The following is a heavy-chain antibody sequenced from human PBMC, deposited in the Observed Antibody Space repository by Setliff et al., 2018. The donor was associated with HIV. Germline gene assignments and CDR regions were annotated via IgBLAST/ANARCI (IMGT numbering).Heavy chain of an antibody. J-gene: IGHJ3*02. CDR1: GYSISSGYY. D-gene: IGHD1-26*01. CDR3: ARDGDSGTLYDAFDI. Sequence: PSETLPLTCAVSGYSISSGYYWSWIRQPPGKGLEWIGSIYHSGSTYYNPSLKSRVTISVDTSTDQFSLKVSSVTAADTAVYYCARDGDSGTLYDAFDIWGQGTMVTVSS. V-gene: IGHV4-38-2*02. CDR2: IYHSGST.